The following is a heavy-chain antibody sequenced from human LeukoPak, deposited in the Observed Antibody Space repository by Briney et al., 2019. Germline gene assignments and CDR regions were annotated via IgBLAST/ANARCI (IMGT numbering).Heavy chain of an antibody. J-gene: IGHJ4*02. CDR2: MNPNSGNT. CDR3: ARDSSLERFDY. CDR1: GYTFTSYD. V-gene: IGHV1-8*03. Sequence: ASVKVSCKASGYTFTSYDINWVRQATGQGLEWMGWMNPNSGNTGYAQKFQGRVTITRNTSISTAYMELSSLRSEDTAVYYCARDSSLERFDYWGQETLVTVSS. D-gene: IGHD3-3*01.